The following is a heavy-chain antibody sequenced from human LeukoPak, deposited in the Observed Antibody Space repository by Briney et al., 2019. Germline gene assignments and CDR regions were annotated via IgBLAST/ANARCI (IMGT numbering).Heavy chain of an antibody. D-gene: IGHD1-26*01. CDR3: ARDFPVNSGSYYYYGMDV. J-gene: IGHJ6*02. Sequence: SETLSLTCTVSGGSISSSSYYWGWIRQPPGKGLEWIGSIYYSGSTNYNPSLKSRVTISVDTSKNQFSLKLSSVTAADTAVYYCARDFPVNSGSYYYYGMDVWGQGTTVTVSS. CDR1: GGSISSSSYY. CDR2: IYYSGST. V-gene: IGHV4-39*07.